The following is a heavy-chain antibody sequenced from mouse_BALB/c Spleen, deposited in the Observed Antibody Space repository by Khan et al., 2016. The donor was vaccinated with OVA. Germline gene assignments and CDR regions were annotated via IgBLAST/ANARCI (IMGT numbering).Heavy chain of an antibody. V-gene: IGHV2-6-4*01. J-gene: IGHJ4*01. CDR2: IWGGGGT. Sequence: QVQLKESGPGLVAPSQTLSNTCTVSGFSLSRYNIHWVRQPPGGGLEWLGMIWGGGGTDYNSTLKSRLSISKDNSKSQVFLKMNSLQTDDTAMHYCARAYYRYDGYYAMDYWGQGTSVTVSS. CDR1: GFSLSRYN. CDR3: ARAYYRYDGYYAMDY. D-gene: IGHD2-14*01.